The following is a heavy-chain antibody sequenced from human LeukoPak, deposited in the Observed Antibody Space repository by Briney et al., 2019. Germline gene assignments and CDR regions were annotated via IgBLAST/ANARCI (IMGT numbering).Heavy chain of an antibody. CDR3: AREDYGNYYFDY. V-gene: IGHV3-30-3*01. CDR2: ISGDGSNK. J-gene: IGHJ4*02. Sequence: GGSLRLSCAASGFTFSDYTIYWVRQAPGKGLEWVAGISGDGSNKYYADCVKGRFTISRDNSKSTLYLQMNSLRADDTALYSCAREDYGNYYFDYWGQGTLVTVSS. D-gene: IGHD4-17*01. CDR1: GFTFSDYT.